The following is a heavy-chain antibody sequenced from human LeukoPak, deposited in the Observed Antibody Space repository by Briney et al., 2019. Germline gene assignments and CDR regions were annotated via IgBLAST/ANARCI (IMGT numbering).Heavy chain of an antibody. J-gene: IGHJ4*02. CDR1: GGTFNNFL. Sequence: ASLKVSCKASGGTFNNFLISWVRQAPGQGLEWMGRIIPILGIANYAQKFQGRVTITADKSTSTAYMELSSLRSEDTAVYYCARESLWSGDYDSSGSERDYWGQGTLVTVSS. D-gene: IGHD3-22*01. CDR2: IIPILGIA. V-gene: IGHV1-69*04. CDR3: ARESLWSGDYDSSGSERDY.